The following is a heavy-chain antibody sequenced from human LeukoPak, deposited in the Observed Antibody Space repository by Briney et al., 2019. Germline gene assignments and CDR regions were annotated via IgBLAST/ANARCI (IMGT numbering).Heavy chain of an antibody. V-gene: IGHV5-51*01. CDR1: GCSFTNYW. J-gene: IGHJ5*02. CDR3: ARLSQDCSSTSCYAGGWFDP. CDR2: IYPGDSDT. Sequence: GESLKTSCEASGCSFTNYWIGWVRQMPGKGLEWMGIIYPGDSDTRYSPSFQGQVAISADKSISTAYLQWSSLKASDTAMYYCARLSQDCSSTSCYAGGWFDPWGQGTLVTVSS. D-gene: IGHD2-2*01.